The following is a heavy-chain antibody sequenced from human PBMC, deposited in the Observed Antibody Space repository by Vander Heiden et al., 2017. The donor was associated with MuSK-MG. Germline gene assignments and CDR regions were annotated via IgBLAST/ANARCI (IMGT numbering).Heavy chain of an antibody. CDR3: ARDRAVAGMGDY. V-gene: IGHV4-39*07. CDR2: IYYSGST. J-gene: IGHJ4*02. CDR1: GGPISRRSYY. Sequence: QLQRQESGPGVGKPAETRSRRGSGAGGPISRRSYYWGWIRQPPGKGLEWIGSIYYSGSTYYNPSLTSRVTISVDTSKNQFSLKLSSVTAADTAVYYCARDRAVAGMGDYWGQGTLVTVSS. D-gene: IGHD6-19*01.